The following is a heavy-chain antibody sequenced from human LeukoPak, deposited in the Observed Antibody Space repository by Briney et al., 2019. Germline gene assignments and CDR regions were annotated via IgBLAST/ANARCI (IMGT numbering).Heavy chain of an antibody. Sequence: SETLSLTCAVYGGSFSGYYWSWIRQPPGKGLEWIGEINHSGSTNYNPSLKSRVTISVDTSKYQFSLKLSSVTAADTAVYYCARAYYYDSSGYPTWGQGTLVTVSS. CDR1: GGSFSGYY. J-gene: IGHJ5*02. D-gene: IGHD3-22*01. V-gene: IGHV4-34*01. CDR2: INHSGST. CDR3: ARAYYYDSSGYPT.